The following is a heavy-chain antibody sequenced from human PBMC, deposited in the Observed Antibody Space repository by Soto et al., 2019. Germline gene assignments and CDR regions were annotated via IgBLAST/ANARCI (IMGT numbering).Heavy chain of an antibody. CDR3: ARRRHRRRFLEWIDDGTHAFEI. V-gene: IGHV1-69*13. D-gene: IGHD3-3*01. J-gene: IGHJ3*02. CDR1: GVTFSSYA. CDR2: IIPIFGTA. Sequence: SVKFSCKSSGVTFSSYAISWVRQAPGQGLEWMGGIIPIFGTANYAQKFQGRVTITADESTSTAYMELSSLRSEDTAVYYCARRRHRRRFLEWIDDGTHAFEICGQGKMVTGSS.